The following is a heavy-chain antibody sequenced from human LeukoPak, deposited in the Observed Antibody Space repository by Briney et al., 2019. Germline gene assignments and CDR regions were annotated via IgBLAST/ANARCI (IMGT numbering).Heavy chain of an antibody. D-gene: IGHD6-19*01. Sequence: GESLKISCKGSGYSFTSYWIGWVRQMPGKGLEWMGIIYPGDSVTRYSPSFQGQVTISADKSISSAYLQWSSLKASGTAMYYCARHIPSGWYYFDYWGQGTLVTVSS. CDR2: IYPGDSVT. CDR1: GYSFTSYW. CDR3: ARHIPSGWYYFDY. V-gene: IGHV5-51*01. J-gene: IGHJ4*02.